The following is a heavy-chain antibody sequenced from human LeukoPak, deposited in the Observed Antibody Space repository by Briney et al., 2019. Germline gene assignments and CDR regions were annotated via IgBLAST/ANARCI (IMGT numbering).Heavy chain of an antibody. CDR1: GFTISSYS. D-gene: IGHD5-12*01. J-gene: IGHJ4*02. CDR2: ISSSGSTI. CDR3: ARTGYDIFDY. Sequence: GGSLRLYCAASGFTISSYSMNWVRQAPGKGLEWVSYISSSGSTIYYADSVKGRFTISRDNAKKSLYLQMNSLRAEDTVVYYCARTGYDIFDYWGQGTLVTVSS. V-gene: IGHV3-48*01.